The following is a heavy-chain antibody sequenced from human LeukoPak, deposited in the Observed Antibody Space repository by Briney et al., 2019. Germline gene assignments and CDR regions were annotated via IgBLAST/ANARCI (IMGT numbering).Heavy chain of an antibody. CDR2: ISGSGGST. Sequence: PGGSLRLSCAASGFTFSNYAMRWVPQAPGKGLEWVSAISGSGGSTYYADSVKGRFTISRDNSKNTLYLQINSLRAEDTAVYYCALSNPIAVAPWGQGTLVTVSS. CDR3: ALSNPIAVAP. CDR1: GFTFSNYA. D-gene: IGHD6-19*01. V-gene: IGHV3-23*01. J-gene: IGHJ5*02.